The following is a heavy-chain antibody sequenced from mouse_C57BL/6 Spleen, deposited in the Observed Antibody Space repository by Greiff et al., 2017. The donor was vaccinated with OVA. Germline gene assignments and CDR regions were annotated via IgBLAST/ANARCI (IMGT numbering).Heavy chain of an antibody. CDR3: ARSGGYDGTWFAY. J-gene: IGHJ3*01. Sequence: QVQLQQPGAELVKPGASVKLSCKASGYTFTSYWMHWVKQRPGRGLEWIGRFDPNSGGTKYNEKFKSKATLTVDKPSSTAYMQLSSLTSEDSAVYYCARSGGYDGTWFAYWGQGTLVTVSA. CDR2: FDPNSGGT. CDR1: GYTFTSYW. D-gene: IGHD2-2*01. V-gene: IGHV1-72*01.